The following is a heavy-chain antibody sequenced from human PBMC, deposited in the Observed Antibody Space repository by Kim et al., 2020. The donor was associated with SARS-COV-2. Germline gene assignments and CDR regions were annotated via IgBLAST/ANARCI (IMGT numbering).Heavy chain of an antibody. CDR1: GFTVSRKY. Sequence: GGSLRLSCAASGFTVSRKYMTWVRQAPGKGLEWVAVIYQGDKTNYADSVKGRFTISRDNSEKTLFLQMNSLRVEDTAVYFCAGGLEWLCFDCWGPGTLVT. V-gene: IGHV3-53*01. CDR2: IYQGDKT. D-gene: IGHD5-12*01. CDR3: AGGLEWLCFDC. J-gene: IGHJ4*02.